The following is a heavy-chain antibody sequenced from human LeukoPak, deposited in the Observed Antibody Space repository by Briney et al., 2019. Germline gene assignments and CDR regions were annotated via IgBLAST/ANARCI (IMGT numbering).Heavy chain of an antibody. CDR1: GYTFTGYY. CDR2: INPNSGAT. J-gene: IGHJ4*02. V-gene: IGHV1-2*06. D-gene: IGHD3-16*02. CDR3: ARDRSGVVSNFDY. Sequence: SVKVSCAASGYTFTGYYMHWVRHAPGKGLEWMGRINPNSGATNYAQNFQGRVTMTRDTAISTAYMEVSRLRSGDTAVYYCARDRSGVVSNFDYWGQGTLVTVSS.